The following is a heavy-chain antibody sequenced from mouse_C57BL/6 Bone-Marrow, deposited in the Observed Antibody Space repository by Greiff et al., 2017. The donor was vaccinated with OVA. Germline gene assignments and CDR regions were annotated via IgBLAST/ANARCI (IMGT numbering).Heavy chain of an antibody. CDR1: GYTFTDYY. Sequence: VQLQQSGPELVKPGASVKISCKASGYTFTDYYMNWVKQSHGKSLEWIGDINPNNGGTSYNQKFKGKATLTVDKSSSTAYMELRSLTSEDSAVYYCARKKDDFDYWGQGTTLTVSS. CDR2: INPNNGGT. CDR3: ARKKDDFDY. V-gene: IGHV1-26*01. J-gene: IGHJ2*01.